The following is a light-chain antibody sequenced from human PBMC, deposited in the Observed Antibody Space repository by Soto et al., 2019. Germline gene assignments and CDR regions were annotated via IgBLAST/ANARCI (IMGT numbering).Light chain of an antibody. V-gene: IGKV1-39*01. Sequence: DIQMIQFPSSMSASVVDRVTITCRASQSITRFLNWYQQKPGTAPELLISVASSLQSGVPSRFSGSGFGTEFTLTISSLQPEDFATYYCQQSHTTPWTFGHGTKVAIK. J-gene: IGKJ1*01. CDR1: QSITRF. CDR2: VAS. CDR3: QQSHTTPWT.